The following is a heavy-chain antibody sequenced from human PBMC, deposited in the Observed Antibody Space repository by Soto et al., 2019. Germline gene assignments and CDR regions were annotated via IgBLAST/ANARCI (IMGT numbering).Heavy chain of an antibody. D-gene: IGHD3-22*01. CDR1: GGSISNYY. V-gene: IGHV4-39*01. CDR2: IYYSGST. CDR3: ARQPFAMIVVLRSWYFDL. J-gene: IGHJ2*01. Sequence: SETLSLTCTVSGGSISNYYWGWIRQPPGKGLEWIGSIYYSGSTYYNPSLKSRVTISVDTSKNQFSLKLSSVTAADTAVYYCARQPFAMIVVLRSWYFDLWGRGTLVTVSS.